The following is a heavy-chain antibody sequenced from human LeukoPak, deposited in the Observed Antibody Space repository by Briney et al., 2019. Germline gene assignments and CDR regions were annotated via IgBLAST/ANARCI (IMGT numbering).Heavy chain of an antibody. Sequence: SQTLSLTCTVPGGSISSGDYYWSWIRQPPGKGLEWIGYIYYSGSTYYNPSLKSRVTISVDTSKNQFSLKLSSVTAADTAVYYCARTYYYGSGSYYGAFDIWGQGTMVTVSS. J-gene: IGHJ3*02. D-gene: IGHD3-10*01. CDR3: ARTYYYGSGSYYGAFDI. CDR2: IYYSGST. V-gene: IGHV4-30-4*01. CDR1: GGSISSGDYY.